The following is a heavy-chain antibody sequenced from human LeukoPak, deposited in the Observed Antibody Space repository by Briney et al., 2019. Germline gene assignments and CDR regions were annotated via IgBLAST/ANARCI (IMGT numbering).Heavy chain of an antibody. D-gene: IGHD3-16*01. Sequence: AGGSLRLSCATSGFTFSSYSMNWVRQAPGKWLEWVSSISSSGSYIYYADSMQGRFTISRDNTKNSLYLQMNSLRAEDTAVYYCARDLGPRISTWDYWGQGTLVTVSS. CDR1: GFTFSSYS. CDR2: ISSSGSYI. CDR3: ARDLGPRISTWDY. J-gene: IGHJ4*02. V-gene: IGHV3-21*01.